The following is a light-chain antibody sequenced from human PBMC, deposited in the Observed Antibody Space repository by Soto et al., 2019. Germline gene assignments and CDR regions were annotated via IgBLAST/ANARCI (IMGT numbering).Light chain of an antibody. CDR2: EVS. CDR3: SSYAGSSSV. CDR1: SSDVGGYNY. V-gene: IGLV2-8*01. J-gene: IGLJ2*01. Sequence: QSVLTQPPSASGSPGQSVTISCTGTSSDVGGYNYVSWYQQHPGKAPKLMIYEVSERPSGVPDRFSGSKSGNTASLTVSGLQAEDEADYYCSSYAGSSSVFGGGTQLTVL.